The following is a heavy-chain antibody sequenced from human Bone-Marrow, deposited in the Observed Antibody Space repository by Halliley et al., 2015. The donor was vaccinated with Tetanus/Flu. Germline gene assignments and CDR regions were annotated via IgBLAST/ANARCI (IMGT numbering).Heavy chain of an antibody. V-gene: IGHV1-18*01. D-gene: IGHD3-3*01. J-gene: IGHJ4*02. CDR2: ISVYNANT. CDR3: ARNMGTTIFGVVSYSFYY. CDR1: GYTFGTYG. Sequence: QLVQSGAEVKKPGASVKVSCKASGYTFGTYGISWVRQAPGQGLEWLGWISVYNANTNYAQKFHGRVTMTTDTSTNTAYMELRSLTSDDTAVYYCARNMGTTIFGVVSYSFYYWGQGTLVPVSS.